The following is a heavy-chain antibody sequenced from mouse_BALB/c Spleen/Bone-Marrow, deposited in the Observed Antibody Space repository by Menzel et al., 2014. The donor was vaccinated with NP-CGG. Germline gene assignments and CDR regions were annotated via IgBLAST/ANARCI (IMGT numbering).Heavy chain of an antibody. V-gene: IGHV1S81*02. D-gene: IGHD2-1*01. CDR2: INPSNGRT. J-gene: IGHJ4*01. Sequence: QVQLQQSGAELVKPGAPVKLSCMASGFTFXSYWIHWVKQRPGQGPEWIGEINPSNGRTNYNEKFKSKATLTEDKSSSTAYMQLSSLTSEDSAVYYCARDGNCRYAMDYWGQGTSVTVSS. CDR3: ARDGNCRYAMDY. CDR1: GFTFXSYW.